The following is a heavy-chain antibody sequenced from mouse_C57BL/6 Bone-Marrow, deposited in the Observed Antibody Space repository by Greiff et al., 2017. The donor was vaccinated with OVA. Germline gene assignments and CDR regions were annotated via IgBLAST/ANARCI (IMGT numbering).Heavy chain of an antibody. CDR1: GDTFTGYW. Sequence: VQLVESGAELMEPGASGKPSCKATGDTFTGYWREGVKQRPGDGLGWIGEFLPGSGSINYNEKFKGKATFTADPSSNTAYMQLSSLTTEDSAIYYCARCLIYYDYDGGYWGQGTTLTVSS. J-gene: IGHJ2*01. CDR3: ARCLIYYDYDGGY. V-gene: IGHV1-9*01. D-gene: IGHD2-4*01. CDR2: FLPGSGSI.